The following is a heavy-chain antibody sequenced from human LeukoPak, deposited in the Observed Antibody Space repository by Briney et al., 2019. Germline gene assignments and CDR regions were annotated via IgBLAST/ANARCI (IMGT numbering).Heavy chain of an antibody. V-gene: IGHV1-46*01. CDR2: ISPSGAST. Sequence: ASVKVSCKASGYTFTNYYMHWVRQAPGQGLEWMGIISPSGASTSYAQKFQGRATMTRDTSTSTVYMELSSLRSQDTAVYYCATSPDIVVISGYWGQGTQVTVSS. D-gene: IGHD3-22*01. CDR1: GYTFTNYY. J-gene: IGHJ4*02. CDR3: ATSPDIVVISGY.